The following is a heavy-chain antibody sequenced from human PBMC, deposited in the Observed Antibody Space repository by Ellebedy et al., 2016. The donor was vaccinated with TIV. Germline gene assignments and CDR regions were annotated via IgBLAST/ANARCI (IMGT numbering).Heavy chain of an antibody. J-gene: IGHJ5*02. V-gene: IGHV3-7*01. CDR1: GFTFSNYW. D-gene: IGHD3-9*01. CDR3: ARGLRYFDWSPIGAWFNP. CDR2: IKQDGSEK. Sequence: GESLKISXAASGFTFSNYWMSWVRQAPGKGLEWVANIKQDGSEKYYVDSVKGRFTISRDNAKNSLYLQMNSLRAEDTAVYYCARGLRYFDWSPIGAWFNPWGQGTLVTVSS.